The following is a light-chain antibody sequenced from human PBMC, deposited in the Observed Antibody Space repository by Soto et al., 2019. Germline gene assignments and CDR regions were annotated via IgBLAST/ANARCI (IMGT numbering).Light chain of an antibody. Sequence: SVLTQPSPLSWVPVQAIRISLPGNNCNLGDYNLVSWFQQHPGEVPKLIIYEVTRRPSGVSNRFSGSKSGNTASLTISGLQAEDEAQYYCCSFVGISTFVFGSGTKVTVL. V-gene: IGLV2-23*02. CDR2: EVT. J-gene: IGLJ1*01. CDR3: CSFVGISTFV. CDR1: NCNLGDYNL.